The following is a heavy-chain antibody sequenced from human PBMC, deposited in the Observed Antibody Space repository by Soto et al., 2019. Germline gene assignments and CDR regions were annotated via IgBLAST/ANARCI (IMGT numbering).Heavy chain of an antibody. D-gene: IGHD2-15*01. Sequence: GGALRLSCEDLGFTFSGIDMHWVRQPTGKGLEWVSTIGTAGDTYYAVSVKGRFTISRDNAKNSLSLQMNSLRAGDTAVYFCARGQEVGAHFFDSWGQGTQVTVSS. CDR3: ARGQEVGAHFFDS. CDR2: IGTAGDT. V-gene: IGHV3-13*01. J-gene: IGHJ4*02. CDR1: GFTFSGID.